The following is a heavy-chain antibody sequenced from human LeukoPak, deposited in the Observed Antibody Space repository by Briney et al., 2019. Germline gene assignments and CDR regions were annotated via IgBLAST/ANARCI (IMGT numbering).Heavy chain of an antibody. D-gene: IGHD2-8*02. CDR1: GYSFTIYG. CDR2: TSAYNGNT. J-gene: IGHJ4*02. CDR3: ARNGGLCDY. Sequence: ASVKVSFKASGYSFTIYGISLLRQAPAQGLEWMGWTSAYNGNTNYAQKLYGRVTITTDTYTSTDYMELKILRFNDTAVYYCARNGGLCDYWGQGTLVTVSS. V-gene: IGHV1-18*01.